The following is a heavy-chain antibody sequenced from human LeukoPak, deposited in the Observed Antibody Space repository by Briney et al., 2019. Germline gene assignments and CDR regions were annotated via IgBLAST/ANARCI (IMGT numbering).Heavy chain of an antibody. V-gene: IGHV1-46*03. CDR3: ARGPNYSYGLLDY. J-gene: IGHJ4*02. CDR1: GYTFTTYF. Sequence: ASVRVSCKAFGYTFTTYFIHWVRQAPGQGLEWMGMIKPLGGDTTYAQKFQGRVTMTRDTSTSTVHMELRSLISEDTAVYFCARGPNYSYGLLDYWGQGTRSPSPQ. CDR2: IKPLGGDT. D-gene: IGHD5-18*01.